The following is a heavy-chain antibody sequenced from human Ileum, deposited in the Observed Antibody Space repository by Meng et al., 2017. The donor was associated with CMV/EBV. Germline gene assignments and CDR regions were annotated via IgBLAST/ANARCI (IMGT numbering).Heavy chain of an antibody. CDR2: INHKGNT. CDR1: CGSFIDYF. CDR3: VRRGRGSEP. D-gene: IGHD1-26*01. V-gene: IGHV4-34*02. Sequence: GQLQQGGAGLLRPSETLSLSCPVVCGSFIDYFWTWSRQSPGKGLEWIGEINHKGNTKYNPSLKSRVTISKDTSKKQFSLRMTSVTAADTATYYCVRRGRGSEPWGQGTLVTVSS. J-gene: IGHJ5*02.